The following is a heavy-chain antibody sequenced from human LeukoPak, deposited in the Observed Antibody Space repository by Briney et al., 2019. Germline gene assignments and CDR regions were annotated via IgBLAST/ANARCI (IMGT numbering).Heavy chain of an antibody. V-gene: IGHV3-48*02. CDR3: ARSYYYDSGKANFDH. J-gene: IGHJ4*02. CDR2: ISSSSSTT. Sequence: QPGGSLRLSCAASGFTFSIYGMNWVRQAPGKGLEWLSYISSSSSTTYYADSVKGRFTISRDNAKNSLYLQMNSLRDEDTAVYYCARSYYYDSGKANFDHWGQGTLATVSS. D-gene: IGHD3-10*01. CDR1: GFTFSIYG.